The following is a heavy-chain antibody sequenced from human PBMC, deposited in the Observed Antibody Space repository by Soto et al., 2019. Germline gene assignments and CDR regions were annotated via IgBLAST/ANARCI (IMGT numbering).Heavy chain of an antibody. D-gene: IGHD2-21*02. CDR3: ARDLWGYCGTDCYPLDV. Sequence: SETLSLTCTVSGGSVSGYYWSWIRQPPGKGLEWIGYMYNTGSTVYNPSFKSRVTISVDTSKNQFSLKLNSVTAADTAVYYCARDLWGYCGTDCYPLDVWGQGTTVTVS. J-gene: IGHJ6*02. CDR2: MYNTGST. CDR1: GGSVSGYY. V-gene: IGHV4-59*02.